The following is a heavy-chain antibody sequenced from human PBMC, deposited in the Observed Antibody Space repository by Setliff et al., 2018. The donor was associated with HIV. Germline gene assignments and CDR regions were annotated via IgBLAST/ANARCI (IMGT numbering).Heavy chain of an antibody. CDR1: GYSFTSSG. V-gene: IGHV1-3*04. CDR3: ARDGGDTSMVSYYYYYYMDV. J-gene: IGHJ6*03. D-gene: IGHD5-18*01. CDR2: INIRNGNT. Sequence: ASVKVSCKASGYSFTSSGVSWVRQAPGQGLEWMGWINIRNGNTKYSQKFQGRVTITRDTSASTAYMELSSLRSEDTAVYYCARDGGDTSMVSYYYYYYMDVWGKGTTVTVSS.